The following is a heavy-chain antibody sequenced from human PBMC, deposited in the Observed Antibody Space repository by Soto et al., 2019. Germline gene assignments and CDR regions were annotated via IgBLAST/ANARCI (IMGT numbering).Heavy chain of an antibody. CDR2: ISSSSSVI. CDR1: GFILSDCA. V-gene: IGHV3-48*01. D-gene: IGHD7-27*01. J-gene: IGHJ6*03. Sequence: EVQLVEYGGGLVQPGGSLRLSCATSGFILSDCAMNWVRQAPGKGLEWVSYISSSSSVIDFADSVKGRFTVSRDNARNSLYLQMNSLRAEDTAVYYCARELRWVSNWYYDRDVWGKGTTGTVSS. CDR3: ARELRWVSNWYYDRDV.